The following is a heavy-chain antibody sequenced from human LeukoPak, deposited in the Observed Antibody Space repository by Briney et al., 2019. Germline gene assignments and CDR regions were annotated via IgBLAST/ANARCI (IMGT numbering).Heavy chain of an antibody. V-gene: IGHV4-39*07. CDR3: ASSRDGYNSLDY. D-gene: IGHD5-24*01. CDR1: GGSIRSSYYY. Sequence: PSETLSLTCTVSGGSIRSSYYYWGWIRQPPGKGLEWIGSIYDSGSTYYNPSLKSRVTISVDTSKNQFSLKLNSVTAADTAVYYCASSRDGYNSLDYWGQGTLVTVSS. CDR2: IYDSGST. J-gene: IGHJ4*02.